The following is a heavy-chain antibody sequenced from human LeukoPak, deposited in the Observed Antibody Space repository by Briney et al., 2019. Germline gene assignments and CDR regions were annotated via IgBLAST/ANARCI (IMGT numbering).Heavy chain of an antibody. CDR1: GFSFSSYA. V-gene: IGHV3-23*01. Sequence: PGGSLRLSCAASGFSFSSYAMNWIRQAPGGGLEWVSAISHNGDTIYYADSVKGRFTISRDDSKNTLYLQMNSLRAEDTALYYCARWLSSYEYWGQGTLVTVSS. CDR2: ISHNGDTI. J-gene: IGHJ4*02. CDR3: ARWLSSYEY. D-gene: IGHD3-22*01.